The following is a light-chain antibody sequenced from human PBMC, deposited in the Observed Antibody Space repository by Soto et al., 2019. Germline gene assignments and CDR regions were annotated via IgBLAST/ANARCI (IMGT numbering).Light chain of an antibody. V-gene: IGKV1-5*01. CDR1: QSVASW. Sequence: DIQMAQSPATLSASAGDRVTITCRASQSVASWLAWYQQKPGKAPTLLIYDASALPRGVPSRFSGSGSGTEFTLTISSMQPDDFATYYCQHYESYSGTFGQGTKVDIK. CDR3: QHYESYSGT. CDR2: DAS. J-gene: IGKJ1*01.